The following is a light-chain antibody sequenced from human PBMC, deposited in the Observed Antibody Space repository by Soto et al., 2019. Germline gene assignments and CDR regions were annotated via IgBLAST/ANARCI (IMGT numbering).Light chain of an antibody. Sequence: DIQMTQSPSSLSASIGDRVTITCRASQGISNYLAWYQQKPGKVPKILIYAASTLQSGVPSRFSGTRSGTDFTLTISSLQPEDVAIYYCQKYNSAPFTFGPGPRVDIK. CDR1: QGISNY. J-gene: IGKJ3*01. CDR2: AAS. V-gene: IGKV1-27*01. CDR3: QKYNSAPFT.